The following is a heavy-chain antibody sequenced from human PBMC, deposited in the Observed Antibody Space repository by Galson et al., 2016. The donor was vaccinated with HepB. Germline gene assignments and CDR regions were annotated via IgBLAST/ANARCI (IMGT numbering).Heavy chain of an antibody. V-gene: IGHV3-21*01. J-gene: IGHJ4*02. D-gene: IGHD2-15*01. CDR3: ARDIGDCSSGTCYSDYLDY. CDR1: GFTFSTYT. Sequence: SLRLSCAASGFTFSTYTLNWVRQAPGKGLEWVSSIKNSNSDVYYEDSVKGRFTISRDNSKNTLFLQMSSLRAEDSAVYYCARDIGDCSSGTCYSDYLDYWGQGTLVAVSS. CDR2: IKNSNSDV.